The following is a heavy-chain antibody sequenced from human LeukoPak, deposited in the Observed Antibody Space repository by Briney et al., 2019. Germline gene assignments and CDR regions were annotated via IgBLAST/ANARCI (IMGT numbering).Heavy chain of an antibody. Sequence: ASVKVSCKASGYTFTGYYMHWVRQAPGQGLEWMGRINPNSGGTNYAQKFQGRVTMTRDTSISTAYMELSRLRSDDTAVYYCATSSGVAYCSGVSCYSTAYDIWGQGTMVTVSS. CDR3: ATSSGVAYCSGVSCYSTAYDI. D-gene: IGHD2-15*01. CDR2: INPNSGGT. V-gene: IGHV1-2*06. J-gene: IGHJ3*02. CDR1: GYTFTGYY.